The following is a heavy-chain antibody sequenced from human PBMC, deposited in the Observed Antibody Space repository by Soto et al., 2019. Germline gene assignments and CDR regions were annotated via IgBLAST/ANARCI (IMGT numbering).Heavy chain of an antibody. D-gene: IGHD5-12*01. Sequence: GASVNVSCKASGYTFSGYYMYWVRQAPGQWLEWMGWINPNSGGTTYGHKFQGRVTMTRDTYISPAYMELSRLRSDDKAVYYCARYREWLKRNYCXYNRMEVWGQGTTETVSS. CDR3: ARYREWLKRNYCXYNRMEV. CDR2: INPNSGGT. J-gene: IGHJ6*02. CDR1: GYTFSGYY. V-gene: IGHV1-2*07.